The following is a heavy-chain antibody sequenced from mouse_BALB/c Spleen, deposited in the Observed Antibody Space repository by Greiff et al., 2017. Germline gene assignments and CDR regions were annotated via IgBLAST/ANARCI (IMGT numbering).Heavy chain of an antibody. V-gene: IGHV5-12-1*01. D-gene: IGHD2-2*01. CDR1: GFAFSSYD. CDR2: ISSGGGST. Sequence: EVQVVESGGGLVKPGGSLKLSCAASGFAFSSYDMSWVRQTPEKRLEWVAYISSGGGSTYYPDTVKGRFTISRDNAKNTLYLQMSSLKSEDTAMYYCARHSAYGYDYAMDYWGQGTSVTVSS. J-gene: IGHJ4*01. CDR3: ARHSAYGYDYAMDY.